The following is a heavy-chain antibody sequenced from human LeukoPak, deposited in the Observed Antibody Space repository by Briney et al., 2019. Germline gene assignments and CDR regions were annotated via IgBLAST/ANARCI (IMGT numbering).Heavy chain of an antibody. V-gene: IGHV3-23*01. CDR2: ISDSGGST. J-gene: IGHJ6*03. CDR1: GFTFSSYA. Sequence: GGSLRLSCAASGFTFSSYAMSWVRQAPGKGLEWVSAISDSGGSTYYAGDSVKGRFTISRDNSKNTLYLQMNSLRAEDTAVYYCAKGARGPSYYYYYMDVWGKGTTVTISS. D-gene: IGHD5-12*01. CDR3: AKGARGPSYYYYYMDV.